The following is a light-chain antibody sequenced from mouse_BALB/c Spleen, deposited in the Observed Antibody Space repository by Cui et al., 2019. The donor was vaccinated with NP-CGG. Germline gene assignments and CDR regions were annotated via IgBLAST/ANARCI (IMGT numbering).Light chain of an antibody. CDR2: GTK. CDR3: ALWYTNHWV. V-gene: IGLV1*01. J-gene: IGLJ1*01. Sequence: HAAVISEFPLTTSPGETVTLTCRSSTGAVTTSNYANWVQEKPDHLFTGLIGGTKNRVSGVPARFSGSLIGDKAALTITGAQTEDEAIYFCALWYTNHWVFGGGTKLTVL. CDR1: TGAVTTSNY.